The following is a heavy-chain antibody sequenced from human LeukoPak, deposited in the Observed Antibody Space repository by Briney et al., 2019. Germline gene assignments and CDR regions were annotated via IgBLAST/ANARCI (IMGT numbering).Heavy chain of an antibody. Sequence: SETLSLTGTVSGGSISSYYWSWIRQPAGKGLEWIGRIYTSGSTNYDPSLKSRVTMSVDTSKNQFSLKLSSVTAADTAVYYCATGRWAAAGFDYWGQGTLVTVSS. CDR1: GGSISSYY. CDR3: ATGRWAAAGFDY. J-gene: IGHJ4*02. D-gene: IGHD6-13*01. V-gene: IGHV4-4*07. CDR2: IYTSGST.